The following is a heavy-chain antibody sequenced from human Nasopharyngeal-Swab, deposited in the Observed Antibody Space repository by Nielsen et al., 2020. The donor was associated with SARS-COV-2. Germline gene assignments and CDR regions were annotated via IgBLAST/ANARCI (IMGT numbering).Heavy chain of an antibody. Sequence: AHGQRLEWIGWIVVGSGNTNYAQKFQERVTITRDMSTSTAYMELSSLRSEDTAVYYCAARGGVILPFDYWGQGTLVTVSS. D-gene: IGHD3-16*01. CDR2: IVVGSGNT. J-gene: IGHJ4*02. CDR3: AARGGVILPFDY. V-gene: IGHV1-58*01.